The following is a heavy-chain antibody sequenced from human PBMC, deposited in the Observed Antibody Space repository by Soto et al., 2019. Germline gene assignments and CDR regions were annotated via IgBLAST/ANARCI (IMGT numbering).Heavy chain of an antibody. V-gene: IGHV4-34*01. Sequence: PSETLSLTCAVYGGSFSGYYWSWIRQPPGKGLEWIGEINHSGSTNYNPSLKSRVTMSVDTSKNQFSLKLSSVTAADTAVYYCGRGVLTGTIQNWFDPWGQGTLVTVSS. CDR1: GGSFSGYY. D-gene: IGHD1-7*01. CDR2: INHSGST. J-gene: IGHJ5*02. CDR3: GRGVLTGTIQNWFDP.